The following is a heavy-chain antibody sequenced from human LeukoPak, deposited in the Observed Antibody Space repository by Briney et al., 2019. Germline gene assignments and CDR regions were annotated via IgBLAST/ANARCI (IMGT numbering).Heavy chain of an antibody. Sequence: GESLKISCKGSGYIFTNYWIAWVRQMPGKGLEWMGIIYPDDSDTRYSPSFQGQVTISADKSISTAYLQWSSLKASHTAMYYCARRSYYDSGGYYYDFWGQGTLVTVSS. CDR3: ARRSYYDSGGYYYDF. CDR1: GYIFTNYW. D-gene: IGHD3-22*01. J-gene: IGHJ4*02. CDR2: IYPDDSDT. V-gene: IGHV5-51*01.